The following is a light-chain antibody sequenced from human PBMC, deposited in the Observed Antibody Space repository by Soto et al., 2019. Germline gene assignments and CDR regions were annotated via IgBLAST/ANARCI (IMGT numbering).Light chain of an antibody. V-gene: IGKV3-20*01. CDR1: QSVSSK. J-gene: IGKJ5*01. Sequence: EIVMTQSPATLSVSPGERAALSCRASQSVSSKLAWYRQRPGQAPRLVIYDTSTRATGVPARFSGSGSGTDFTLTISRLEPEDFAVYYCQQYGSSPLTFGQGTRLEIK. CDR3: QQYGSSPLT. CDR2: DTS.